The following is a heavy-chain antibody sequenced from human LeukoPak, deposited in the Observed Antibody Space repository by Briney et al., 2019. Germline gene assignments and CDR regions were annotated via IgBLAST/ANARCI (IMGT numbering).Heavy chain of an antibody. J-gene: IGHJ4*02. D-gene: IGHD6-19*01. Sequence: GGSLKLSCAASGFTFSGAAMHWVRQASGKGLEWVGRIRSKTESYATEYAASVKGRFTISRDESQNMAYLQMNSLKTEDTAVYYCTLSVAVPGTSDYWGQGTLVTLSS. V-gene: IGHV3-73*01. CDR2: IRSKTESYAT. CDR1: GFTFSGAA. CDR3: TLSVAVPGTSDY.